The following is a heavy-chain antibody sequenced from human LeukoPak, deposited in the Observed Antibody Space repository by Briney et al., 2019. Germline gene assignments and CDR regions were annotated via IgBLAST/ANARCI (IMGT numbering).Heavy chain of an antibody. J-gene: IGHJ5*02. D-gene: IGHD3-22*01. CDR2: IYYSGST. V-gene: IGHV4-59*08. CDR3: ARTDSSGYYYWFDP. Sequence: PSETLSLTCTVSDGSISTYYWSWIRQPPGKGLEWIGYIYYSGSTNYNPSLKSRVTTSVDTSKNQFSLKLCSVTAADTAVYYCARTDSSGYYYWFDPWGQGTLVTVSS. CDR1: DGSISTYY.